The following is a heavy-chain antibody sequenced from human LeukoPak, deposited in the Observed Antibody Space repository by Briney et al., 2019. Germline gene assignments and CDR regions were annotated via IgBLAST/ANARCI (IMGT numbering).Heavy chain of an antibody. J-gene: IGHJ4*02. V-gene: IGHV3-30*18. CDR2: ILSDGNND. D-gene: IGHD3/OR15-3a*01. Sequence: GRSLRLSCAASGFTFSSNAIHWVRQAPGKGLEWVAMILSDGNNDYYADSVKGRFTISSDNSKNTLYLQMNSLRPEDTAVYYCAKDFQGRWTIDYWGQGTLVTVSP. CDR1: GFTFSSNA. CDR3: AKDFQGRWTIDY.